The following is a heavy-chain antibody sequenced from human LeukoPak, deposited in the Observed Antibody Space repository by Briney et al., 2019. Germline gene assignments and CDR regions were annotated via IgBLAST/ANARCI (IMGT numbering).Heavy chain of an antibody. D-gene: IGHD2-2*01. CDR3: ARHQYCSSTSCLAGYYYYYYMDV. CDR1: GYSISSGYY. CDR2: IYHGGST. V-gene: IGHV4-38-2*01. J-gene: IGHJ6*03. Sequence: PSETLSLTCAVSGYSISSGYYWGWIRQPPGKGLEWSGSIYHGGSTYYNPSLKSRVTISVDTSKNQFSLKLSSVTDADTAVYYCARHQYCSSTSCLAGYYYYYYMDVWGKGTTVTVSS.